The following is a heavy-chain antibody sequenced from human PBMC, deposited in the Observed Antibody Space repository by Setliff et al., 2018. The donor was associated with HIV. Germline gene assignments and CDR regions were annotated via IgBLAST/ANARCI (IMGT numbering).Heavy chain of an antibody. D-gene: IGHD3-22*01. CDR2: INPNSGGT. CDR1: GYTFTGYY. V-gene: IGHV1-2*04. Sequence: ASVKVSCKASGYTFTGYYMHWVRQAPGQGLEWMGWINPNSGGTNYAQEFQGWVTMTRDTSISTAYMELSRLRSDDTAVYYCARGGLVDSSGYYYRSGGAFDIWGQGTMVTVSS. J-gene: IGHJ3*02. CDR3: ARGGLVDSSGYYYRSGGAFDI.